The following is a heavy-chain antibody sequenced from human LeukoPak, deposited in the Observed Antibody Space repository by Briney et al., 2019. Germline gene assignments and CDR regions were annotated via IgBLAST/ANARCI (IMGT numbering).Heavy chain of an antibody. Sequence: GGSLRLSCAASGFTFSEYWMHWVRQVPGKGLVWVSRINSDGDSTTYADSVKGRFTISRDNAKKTLYLQMNSLRAGDTAVYYCARGDRNGYLKYWGQGTLVTVSS. V-gene: IGHV3-74*01. J-gene: IGHJ4*02. CDR3: ARGDRNGYLKY. D-gene: IGHD3-16*01. CDR2: INSDGDST. CDR1: GFTFSEYW.